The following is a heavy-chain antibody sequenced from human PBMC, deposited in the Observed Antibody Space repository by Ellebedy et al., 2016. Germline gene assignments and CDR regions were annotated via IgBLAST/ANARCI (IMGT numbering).Heavy chain of an antibody. V-gene: IGHV4-34*01. CDR2: INHSGST. J-gene: IGHJ6*02. CDR3: ASEPVLTGYPRGYYYYGMDV. Sequence: SETLSLXCAVYGGSFSGYYWSWIRQPPGKGLEWIGEINHSGSTNYNPSLKSRVTISVDTSKNQFSLKLSSVTAADTAVYYCASEPVLTGYPRGYYYYGMDVWGQGTTVTVSS. CDR1: GGSFSGYY. D-gene: IGHD3-9*01.